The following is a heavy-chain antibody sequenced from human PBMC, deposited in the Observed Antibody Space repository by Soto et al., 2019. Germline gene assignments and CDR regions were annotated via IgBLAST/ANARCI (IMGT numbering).Heavy chain of an antibody. D-gene: IGHD2-15*01. J-gene: IGHJ6*02. Sequence: QVQLVESGGGVVQPGRSLRLSCAASGFTYSSYGMHWVRQAPGKGLEWVAVISYDGSNKYYADSVKGRFTISRDNSKNTLYLQMNSLRAEDTAVYYCAKDALRRYCSGGSCYRGMDVWGQGTTVTVSS. CDR2: ISYDGSNK. V-gene: IGHV3-30*18. CDR3: AKDALRRYCSGGSCYRGMDV. CDR1: GFTYSSYG.